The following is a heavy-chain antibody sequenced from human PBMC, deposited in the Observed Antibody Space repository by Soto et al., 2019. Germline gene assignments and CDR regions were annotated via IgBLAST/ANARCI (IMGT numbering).Heavy chain of an antibody. V-gene: IGHV3-30-3*01. CDR3: ARDMYYYDSSGFFGY. CDR1: GFTFSSYA. D-gene: IGHD3-22*01. CDR2: ISYDGSNK. J-gene: IGHJ4*02. Sequence: GGSLRLSCAASGFTFSSYAMHWVRQAPGKGLEWVAVISYDGSNKYYEDSVKGRFTISRDNSKNTLYLQMNSLRAEDTAVYYCARDMYYYDSSGFFGYWGQGTLVTVSS.